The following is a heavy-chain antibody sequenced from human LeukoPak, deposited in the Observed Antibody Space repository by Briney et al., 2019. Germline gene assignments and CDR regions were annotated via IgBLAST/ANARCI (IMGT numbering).Heavy chain of an antibody. J-gene: IGHJ4*02. Sequence: SVKVSCKASGGTFSSYAIGWVRQAPGQGLEWMGRIIPIFGTANYAQKFQGRVTITTDESTSTAYMELSSLRSEDTAVYYCASSGELWSRASYYFDYWGQGTLVTVSS. D-gene: IGHD3-10*01. CDR3: ASSGELWSRASYYFDY. CDR2: IIPIFGTA. CDR1: GGTFSSYA. V-gene: IGHV1-69*05.